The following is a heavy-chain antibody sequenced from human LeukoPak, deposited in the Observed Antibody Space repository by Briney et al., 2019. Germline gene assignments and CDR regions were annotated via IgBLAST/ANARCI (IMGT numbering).Heavy chain of an antibody. J-gene: IGHJ4*02. CDR3: ASGRWSDYLDY. CDR2: IKSDGSST. Sequence: QPGGSLRLSCAVCGFTFRSYWMHLVRQTPGRGLVWVSRIKSDGSSTSHADSVKGRFTISRDNAKNTLYLQMSSLRGEDTAVYYCASGRWSDYLDYWGQGTLVTVSS. D-gene: IGHD3-3*01. CDR1: GFTFRSYW. V-gene: IGHV3-74*01.